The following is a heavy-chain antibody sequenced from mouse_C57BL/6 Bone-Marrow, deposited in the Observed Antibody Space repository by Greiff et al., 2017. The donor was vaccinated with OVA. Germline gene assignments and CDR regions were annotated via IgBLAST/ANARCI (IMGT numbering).Heavy chain of an antibody. CDR3: TTEYYYGSRAMDY. D-gene: IGHD1-1*01. V-gene: IGHV14-1*01. CDR2: IDPEDGDT. Sequence: VQLQQSGAELVRPGASVKLSCTASGFNIKDYYMHWVKKRPEQGLEWIGRIDPEDGDTEYAPKFQGKATMTADTSSNTAYLQLSSLTSEDTAVYYCTTEYYYGSRAMDYWGQGTSVTVSS. CDR1: GFNIKDYY. J-gene: IGHJ4*01.